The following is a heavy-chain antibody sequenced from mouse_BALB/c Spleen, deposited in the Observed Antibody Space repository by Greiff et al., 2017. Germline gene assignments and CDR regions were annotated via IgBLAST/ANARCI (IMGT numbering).Heavy chain of an antibody. V-gene: IGHV1-82*01. Sequence: VQLQQSGPELVKPGASVKISCKASGYAFSSSWMNWVKQRPGQGLEWIGRIYPGDGDTNYNGKFKGKATLTADKSSSTAYMQLSSLTSVDSAVYFCARDGGNYGVEYAMDYWGQGTSVTVSS. CDR3: ARDGGNYGVEYAMDY. J-gene: IGHJ4*01. CDR1: GYAFSSSW. D-gene: IGHD2-1*01. CDR2: IYPGDGDT.